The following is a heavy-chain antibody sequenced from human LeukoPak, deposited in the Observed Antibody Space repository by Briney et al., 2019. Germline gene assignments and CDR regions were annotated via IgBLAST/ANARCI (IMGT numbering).Heavy chain of an antibody. CDR2: ISGSGANT. D-gene: IGHD2-15*01. Sequence: XRXSXAAXXFXFSXYSMNWVRQAPGRGLEWVSTISGSGANTYYADSVKGRFTISRDNSKNTLYLQMNSLRADDTAIYYCAKGRALEVVAAFNYWGQGTLVTVSS. CDR3: AKGRALEVVAAFNY. CDR1: XFXFSXYS. V-gene: IGHV3-23*01. J-gene: IGHJ4*02.